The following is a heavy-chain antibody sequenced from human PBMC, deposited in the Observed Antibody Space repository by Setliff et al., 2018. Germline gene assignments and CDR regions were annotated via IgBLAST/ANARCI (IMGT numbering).Heavy chain of an antibody. V-gene: IGHV4-61*02. CDR1: GGSVGNSHYY. CDR2: IYTTWST. D-gene: IGHD3-10*01. J-gene: IGHJ3*02. CDR3: ASSADPAGGYGSEDDAFDI. Sequence: SETLSLTCTVSGGSVGNSHYYWSWIRQPAGRGLEWIGRIYTTWSTNYNPSLKSRVTISLDTSKSQFFLKLSSVTAADTAVYYCASSADPAGGYGSEDDAFDIWGQGTMVT.